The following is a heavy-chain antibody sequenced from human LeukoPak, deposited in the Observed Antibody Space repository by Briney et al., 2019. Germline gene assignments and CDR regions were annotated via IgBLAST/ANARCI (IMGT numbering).Heavy chain of an antibody. Sequence: PSETLSLTCAVYGGSFSGYYWSWIRQPPGKWLEWIGEINHSGSTNYNPSLKSRVTISVDTSKNQFSLKLSSVTAADTAVYYCATLSGSSTNFDYWGQGTLVTVSS. D-gene: IGHD1-26*01. CDR3: ATLSGSSTNFDY. CDR1: GGSFSGYY. V-gene: IGHV4-34*01. CDR2: INHSGST. J-gene: IGHJ4*02.